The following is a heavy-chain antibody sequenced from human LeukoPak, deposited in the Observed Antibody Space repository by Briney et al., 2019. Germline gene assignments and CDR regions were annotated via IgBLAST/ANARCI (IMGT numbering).Heavy chain of an antibody. CDR2: ISHSGATA. CDR1: GFRFSDYY. V-gene: IGHV3-11*01. Sequence: PGGSLRLSCTASGFRFSDYYMNWFRQTPGKGPEWLSYISHSGATAQYADSVRGRFTVSRDNHKNTLYLQMTSLRVEDTAVYYCARDGAYDDASGYRADFWGQGTLVTVSS. J-gene: IGHJ4*02. CDR3: ARDGAYDDASGYRADF. D-gene: IGHD3-22*01.